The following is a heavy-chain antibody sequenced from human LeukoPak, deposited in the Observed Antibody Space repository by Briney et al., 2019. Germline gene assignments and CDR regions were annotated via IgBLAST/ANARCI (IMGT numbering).Heavy chain of an antibody. V-gene: IGHV3-48*04. CDR2: ISSSSSTI. J-gene: IGHJ4*02. Sequence: PGGSLRLSCAASGFTFSSYSMTWVRQAPGKGLEWVSYISSSSSTIYYADSVKGRFTISRDNAKNSLYLQMNSLRAEDTAVYYCARGAGYFDYWGQGTLVTVSS. CDR3: ARGAGYFDY. CDR1: GFTFSSYS. D-gene: IGHD3-10*01.